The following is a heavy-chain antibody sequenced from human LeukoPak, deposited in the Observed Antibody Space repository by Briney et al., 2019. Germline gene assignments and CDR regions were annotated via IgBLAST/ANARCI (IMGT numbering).Heavy chain of an antibody. CDR1: GYTFATYG. D-gene: IGHD1-26*01. J-gene: IGHJ4*02. V-gene: IGHV1-18*04. Sequence: ASVKVSCKAFGYTFATYGISWVRQAPGQGVEWMGWISTYNGDTRYAQNLQGRVTMTTDTSTSTAYMELRSLRSDDTAVYSCASDYLRGAYFDYWGQGTLVTVSP. CDR2: ISTYNGDT. CDR3: ASDYLRGAYFDY.